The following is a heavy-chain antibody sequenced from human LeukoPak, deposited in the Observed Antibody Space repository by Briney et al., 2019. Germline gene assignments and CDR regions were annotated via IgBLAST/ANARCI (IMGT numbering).Heavy chain of an antibody. V-gene: IGHV3-23*01. CDR3: AKCYDSSALMGDFDY. CDR2: ISGSGGST. J-gene: IGHJ4*02. CDR1: GFTFSSYA. D-gene: IGHD3-22*01. Sequence: GGSLRLSCAASGFTFSSYAMSWVRQAPGKGLEWVSAISGSGGSTYYADSVKGRLTISMDNYKNTLYLQMNSLRAEDTAVYYCAKCYDSSALMGDFDYWRQGTLVSVSS.